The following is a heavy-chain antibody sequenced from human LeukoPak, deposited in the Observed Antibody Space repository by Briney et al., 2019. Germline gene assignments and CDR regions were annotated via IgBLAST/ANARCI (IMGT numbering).Heavy chain of an antibody. CDR1: GGSISSAAYF. CDR3: ARRPIAAGNNWFDP. D-gene: IGHD6-13*01. Sequence: SGTLSLTCTVSGGSISSAAYFWGWVRPPPREGLGWVGSIYYTGTTYYSPSLQTRATLSFDTSKNQFSLKLTSVTAADTAVYFCARRPIAAGNNWFDPWGQGTLVTVSS. CDR2: IYYTGTT. V-gene: IGHV4-39*01. J-gene: IGHJ5*02.